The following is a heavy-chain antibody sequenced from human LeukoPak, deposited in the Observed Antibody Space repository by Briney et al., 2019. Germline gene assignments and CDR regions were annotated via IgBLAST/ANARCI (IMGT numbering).Heavy chain of an antibody. CDR1: GYSISSGYY. Sequence: SETLSLTCTVSGYSISSGYYWSWIRQPPGKGLEWIGEINHSGSTNYNPSLKSRVTISVDTSKNQFYLKLSSVTAADTAVYYCATSATTVVTTDAFDIWGQGTMVTVSS. D-gene: IGHD4-23*01. CDR2: INHSGST. CDR3: ATSATTVVTTDAFDI. J-gene: IGHJ3*02. V-gene: IGHV4-38-2*02.